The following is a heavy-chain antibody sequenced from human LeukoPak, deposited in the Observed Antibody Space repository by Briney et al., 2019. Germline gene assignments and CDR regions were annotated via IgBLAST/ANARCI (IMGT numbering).Heavy chain of an antibody. Sequence: ASVKVSCKASGYTFTSYGISWVRQAPGQGLEWMGWISAYNGNTNYAQKLQGRVTMTTDTSTSTAYMELRSLRSDDTAVYYCARVRRRYQLPYYFDYWGQGTLVTVSS. J-gene: IGHJ4*02. CDR1: GYTFTSYG. V-gene: IGHV1-18*01. CDR3: ARVRRRYQLPYYFDY. CDR2: ISAYNGNT. D-gene: IGHD2-2*01.